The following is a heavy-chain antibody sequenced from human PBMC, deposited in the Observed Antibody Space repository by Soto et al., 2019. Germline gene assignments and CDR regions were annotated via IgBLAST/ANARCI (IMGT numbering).Heavy chain of an antibody. D-gene: IGHD4-17*01. Sequence: PSETLSLTCAVYGGSFSGYYWSWIRQPPGKGLEWIGEINHSGSTNYNPSLKSRVTISVDTSKNQFSLKLSSVTVADTAVYYCARLTTVTLDYMDVWGKGTTVTVSS. V-gene: IGHV4-34*01. J-gene: IGHJ6*03. CDR1: GGSFSGYY. CDR2: INHSGST. CDR3: ARLTTVTLDYMDV.